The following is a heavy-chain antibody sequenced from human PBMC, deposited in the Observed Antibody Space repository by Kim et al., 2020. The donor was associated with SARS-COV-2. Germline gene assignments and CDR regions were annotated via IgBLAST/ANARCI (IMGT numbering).Heavy chain of an antibody. CDR3: ARRRSGSGEFDP. CDR2: IYYSGNI. D-gene: IGHD3-10*01. V-gene: IGHV4-30-4*02. CDR1: GGSISSGDYY. Sequence: SDTLCLTCTVSGGSISSGDYYWSWIRQPPGKGLEWIGYIYYSGNIYYNPSLKSRVTISLDTSKNQFSLKLSSVTAADTAVYYCARRRSGSGEFDPWGQG. J-gene: IGHJ5*02.